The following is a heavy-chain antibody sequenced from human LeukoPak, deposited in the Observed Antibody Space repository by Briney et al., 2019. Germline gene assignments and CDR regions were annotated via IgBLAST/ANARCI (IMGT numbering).Heavy chain of an antibody. CDR1: GGSISSYY. D-gene: IGHD3-10*01. CDR2: IYYSGST. Sequence: KPSETLSLTCTVSGGSISSYYWSWIRQPPGKGLEWIGYIYYSGSTNYNPSLKSRVTISVDTSKNQFSLKLSSVTAADTAVYYCAGFETYGSGDAFDIWGQGTMVTVSS. V-gene: IGHV4-59*08. CDR3: AGFETYGSGDAFDI. J-gene: IGHJ3*02.